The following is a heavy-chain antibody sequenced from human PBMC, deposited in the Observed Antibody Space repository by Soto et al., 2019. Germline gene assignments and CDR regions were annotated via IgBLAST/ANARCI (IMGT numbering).Heavy chain of an antibody. CDR1: GYTFTSYA. D-gene: IGHD6-19*01. CDR3: AREDWKYSSGWYAVLDP. V-gene: IGHV1-3*01. J-gene: IGHJ5*02. CDR2: INAGNGNT. Sequence: GASVKVSCKASGYTFTSYAMHWVRQAPGQRLEWMGWINAGNGNTKYSQKFQGRVTITRDTSASTAYMELSSLRSEDTAVYYCAREDWKYSSGWYAVLDPWGQGTLVTVSS.